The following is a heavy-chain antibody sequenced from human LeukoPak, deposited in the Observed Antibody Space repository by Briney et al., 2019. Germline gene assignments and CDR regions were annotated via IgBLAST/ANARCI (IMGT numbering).Heavy chain of an antibody. J-gene: IGHJ5*02. V-gene: IGHV4-39*01. CDR3: ARAPTRNWFDP. CDR1: GGSISSNNYY. CDR2: IYYSGSS. Sequence: PSETLSLTCTVSGGSISSNNYYWGWIRQPPGKGLEWIGSIYYSGSSHYNPSLKSRVTISVDTSKNQFSLKLSSVTAADTAVYYWARAPTRNWFDPWGQGTLVTVSS.